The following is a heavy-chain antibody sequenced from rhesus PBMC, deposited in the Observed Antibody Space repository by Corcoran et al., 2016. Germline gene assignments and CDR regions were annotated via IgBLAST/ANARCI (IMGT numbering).Heavy chain of an antibody. CDR3: ATVATTFDY. Sequence: QVQLQESGLRLVKPSENLFLTCAVSGGSISYRYYWSGIREPPGKGLEWIGYIYVSGGSHHYNHSVKGRVTISTDKAKNQFSLKLSSGTAADTAVYYCATVATTFDYWGQGVLVTVSS. V-gene: IGHV4S7*01. D-gene: IGHD2-33*01. J-gene: IGHJ4*01. CDR1: GGSISYRYY. CDR2: IYVSGGSH.